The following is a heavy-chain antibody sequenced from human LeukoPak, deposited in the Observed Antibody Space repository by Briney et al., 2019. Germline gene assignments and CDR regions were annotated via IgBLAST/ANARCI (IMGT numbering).Heavy chain of an antibody. V-gene: IGHV4-59*08. D-gene: IGHD6-19*01. CDR3: ARYTSGGGAFDI. CDR1: GGSISSYY. CDR2: IYYSGST. Sequence: SETLSLTCTVPGGSISSYYWSWIRQPPGKGLEWIGYIYYSGSTNYNPSLNSRVTISVDTSKNQFSLKLSSVTAADTAVYYCARYTSGGGAFDIWGQGTMVTVSS. J-gene: IGHJ3*02.